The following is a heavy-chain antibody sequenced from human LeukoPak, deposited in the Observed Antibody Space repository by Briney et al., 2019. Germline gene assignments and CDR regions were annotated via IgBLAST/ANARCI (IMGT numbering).Heavy chain of an antibody. D-gene: IGHD3-22*01. J-gene: IGHJ4*02. Sequence: ASVKVSCKASGYTFTSYDINWVRQATGQGLEWMGWMNANSGNTGYAQKFQGRVTMTRNTSISTAYMELSSLRSEDTAVYYCARGGPTTYYYDSSGPNDYWGQGTLVTVSS. CDR2: MNANSGNT. CDR1: GYTFTSYD. V-gene: IGHV1-8*01. CDR3: ARGGPTTYYYDSSGPNDY.